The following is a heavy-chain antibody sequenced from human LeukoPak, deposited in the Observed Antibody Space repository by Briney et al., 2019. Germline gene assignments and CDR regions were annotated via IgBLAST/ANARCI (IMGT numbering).Heavy chain of an antibody. CDR2: ISGSGGST. J-gene: IGHJ4*02. V-gene: IGHV3-23*01. Sequence: PGGSLGLSCAASGFTFSSYAMSWVRQAPGKGLEWVSAISGSGGSTYFADSVKGRFTISRDNSKDTLYLQMNSLRAEDTAVYYCAKDWGGSFDYWGQGTLVTVSS. CDR1: GFTFSSYA. D-gene: IGHD3-10*01. CDR3: AKDWGGSFDY.